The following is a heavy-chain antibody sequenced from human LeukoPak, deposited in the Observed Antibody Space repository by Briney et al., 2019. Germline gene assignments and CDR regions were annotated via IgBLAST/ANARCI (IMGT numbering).Heavy chain of an antibody. CDR3: ARLVVGRQLGGGFDY. J-gene: IGHJ4*02. CDR2: IYYSGST. CDR1: GGSISSSSYY. V-gene: IGHV4-39*01. D-gene: IGHD6-6*01. Sequence: SETLSLTCTVSGGSISSSSYYWGWIRQPPGKGLEWIGSIYYSGSTYYNPSLKSRVTISVDTSKNQFPLKLSSVTAADTAVYYCARLVVGRQLGGGFDYWGQGTLVTVSS.